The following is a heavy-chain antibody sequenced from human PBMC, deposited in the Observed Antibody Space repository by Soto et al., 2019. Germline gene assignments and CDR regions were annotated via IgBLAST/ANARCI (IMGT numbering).Heavy chain of an antibody. CDR3: ARVCSGGSCRYAFDI. Sequence: EVQLVESGGGLVQPGGSLRLSCAASGFTFSSYAMHWVRQAPGKGLEYVSAISSNGGSTYYANSVKGRFTISRDNSKNTLYLQMGSLRAEDMAVYYCARVCSGGSCRYAFDIWGQGTMVTVSS. CDR1: GFTFSSYA. CDR2: ISSNGGST. V-gene: IGHV3-64*01. D-gene: IGHD2-15*01. J-gene: IGHJ3*02.